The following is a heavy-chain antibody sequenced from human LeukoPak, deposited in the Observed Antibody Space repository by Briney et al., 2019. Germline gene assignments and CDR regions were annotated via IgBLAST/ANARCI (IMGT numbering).Heavy chain of an antibody. Sequence: PSETLSLTCAVYGGSFSGYYWSWIRQPPGKGLEWIGEINHSGSTNYNPSLKSRVTISVDTSKNQFSLKLSSVTAADTAVYYCARGIAADNWGQGTLVTVSS. CDR3: ARGIAADN. CDR2: INHSGST. V-gene: IGHV4-34*01. J-gene: IGHJ4*02. D-gene: IGHD2-21*01. CDR1: GGSFSGYY.